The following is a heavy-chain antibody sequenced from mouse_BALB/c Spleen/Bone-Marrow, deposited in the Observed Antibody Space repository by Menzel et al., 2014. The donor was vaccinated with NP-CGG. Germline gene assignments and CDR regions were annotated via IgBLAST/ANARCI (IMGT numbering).Heavy chain of an antibody. V-gene: IGHV14-4*02. J-gene: IGHJ4*01. Sequence: EVQGVESGAKLVRSGASVKLSCTASGFNIKDYYMHWVKQRPEQGLEWIGWIDPENGDTEYAPKFQGKATMTADTSSNTAYLQLSSLTSEDTAVYYCNGNYYAMDYWGQGTSVTVSS. CDR3: NGNYYAMDY. CDR1: GFNIKDYY. CDR2: IDPENGDT. D-gene: IGHD2-1*01.